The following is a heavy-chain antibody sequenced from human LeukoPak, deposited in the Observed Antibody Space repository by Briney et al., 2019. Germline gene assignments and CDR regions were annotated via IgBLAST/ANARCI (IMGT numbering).Heavy chain of an antibody. Sequence: LETLSLTCTVSGGAISSYYWNWIRQPPGKGLEWIGYTHYSGTTNYNPSLKSRVTISVDTSKNQFSLKLSSVTAADTAVYYCARYPFYGDSWYFDLWGRGTLVTVSS. D-gene: IGHD4-17*01. V-gene: IGHV4-59*01. CDR1: GGAISSYY. CDR3: ARYPFYGDSWYFDL. CDR2: THYSGTT. J-gene: IGHJ2*01.